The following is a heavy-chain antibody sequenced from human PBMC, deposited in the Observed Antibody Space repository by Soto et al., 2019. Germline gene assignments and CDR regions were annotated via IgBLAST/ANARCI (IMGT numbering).Heavy chain of an antibody. CDR3: ARGYCTSSACHWNFDY. Sequence: LRLSCAASGFTLSSYEMNWVRQAPGKGLEWVSDITSTGSTRYYADSVKGRFTISRDNAKNSLYLQMNSLRAEDTAVYYCARGYCTSSACHWNFDYWGQGTLVTVSS. J-gene: IGHJ4*02. CDR2: ITSTGSTR. CDR1: GFTLSSYE. D-gene: IGHD2-8*02. V-gene: IGHV3-48*03.